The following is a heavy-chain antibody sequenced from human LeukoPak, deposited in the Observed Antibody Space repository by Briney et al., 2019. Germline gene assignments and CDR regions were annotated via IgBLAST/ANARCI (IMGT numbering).Heavy chain of an antibody. CDR2: IRNSDGMT. Sequence: HPGGSLRLSCDASGFSINTYTMYRVGQAPGQGLEWVSGIRNSDGMTYYADSVRGRFTISTDNSKNTLYLQMNSLRAEDTALYYCAKGLERESRLDSWGQGTLVTVSS. CDR3: AKGLERESRLDS. V-gene: IGHV3-23*01. CDR1: GFSINTYT. D-gene: IGHD1-1*01. J-gene: IGHJ4*02.